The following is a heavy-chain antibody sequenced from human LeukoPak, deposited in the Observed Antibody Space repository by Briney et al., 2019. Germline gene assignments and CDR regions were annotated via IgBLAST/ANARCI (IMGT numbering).Heavy chain of an antibody. D-gene: IGHD5-24*01. V-gene: IGHV3-23*01. Sequence: GGSLRLSCAASGFSFSSNAMSWVRQAPGKELEWVSAISGSGGSTYCADSVKGRFTISRDKSKNTLYLQMNSLRAEDTAIYYCAKKIEMATIRVFDYWGQGTLVTVSS. CDR2: ISGSGGST. J-gene: IGHJ4*02. CDR1: GFSFSSNA. CDR3: AKKIEMATIRVFDY.